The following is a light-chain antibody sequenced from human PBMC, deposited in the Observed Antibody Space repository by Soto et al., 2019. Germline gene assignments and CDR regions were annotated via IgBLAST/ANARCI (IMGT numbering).Light chain of an antibody. CDR1: QRVSSNY. Sequence: EVVLTQSPGALSLSPGEGATLSCRASQRVSSNYFAWYQQKAGQAPRLLIYGISTRATGIPDRFSGSGSGTDFTLTISRLEPEDFALYYCEQYGSSPRTFGKGTRVEIK. J-gene: IGKJ1*01. CDR3: EQYGSSPRT. V-gene: IGKV3-20*01. CDR2: GIS.